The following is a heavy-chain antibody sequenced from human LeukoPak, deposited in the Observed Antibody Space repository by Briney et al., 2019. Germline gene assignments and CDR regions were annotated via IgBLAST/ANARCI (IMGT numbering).Heavy chain of an antibody. V-gene: IGHV1-2*06. CDR2: INPNSGGT. Sequence: ASAKVSCKASGYAFTGYYMHWVRQAPGQGLEWMGRINPNSGGTNYAQKFRGRVTMTRDTSISTAYMELSSLRSEDTAVYYCARGRYGGDDAFDIWGQGTMVTVSS. J-gene: IGHJ3*02. CDR3: ARGRYGGDDAFDI. CDR1: GYAFTGYY. D-gene: IGHD4-23*01.